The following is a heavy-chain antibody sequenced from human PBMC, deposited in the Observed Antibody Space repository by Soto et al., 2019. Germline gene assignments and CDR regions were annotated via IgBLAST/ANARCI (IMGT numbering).Heavy chain of an antibody. CDR1: GLTFSTYW. J-gene: IGHJ4*02. CDR3: ARGGWYYGF. Sequence: GGSLRLSCAASGLTFSTYWMSWVRQAPGKGLEWVANIKQDGSEKHYVDSVRGRFTISRDNAKDSLYLQMNSLRAEDTAVYYCARGGWYYGFWGQGTLVTVSS. CDR2: IKQDGSEK. V-gene: IGHV3-7*01. D-gene: IGHD1-26*01.